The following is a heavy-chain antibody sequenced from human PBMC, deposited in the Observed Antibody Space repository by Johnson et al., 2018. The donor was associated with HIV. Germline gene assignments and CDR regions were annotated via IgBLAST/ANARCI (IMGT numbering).Heavy chain of an antibody. V-gene: IGHV3-30*02. CDR1: GFTFSSYG. CDR3: AKDIASGYTNGGTLDI. CDR2: IRYAGSNK. Sequence: QMLLVESGGGLVQQGGSLRLSCAASGFTFSSYGMHWVRQAPGKGLEWVAFIRYAGSNKYYAASVKGRFTISRDNSKNTLYLQINSLRPEDTGLYYCAKDIASGYTNGGTLDIWGQGTMVTVSS. J-gene: IGHJ3*02. D-gene: IGHD6-19*01.